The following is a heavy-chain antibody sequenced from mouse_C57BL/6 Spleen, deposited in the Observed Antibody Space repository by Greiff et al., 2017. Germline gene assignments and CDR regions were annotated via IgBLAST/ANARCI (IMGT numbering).Heavy chain of an antibody. CDR1: GYAFSSSW. CDR2: IYPGDGDT. V-gene: IGHV1-82*01. D-gene: IGHD1-1*01. CDR3: ARWGHYYGSSYPYYFDY. Sequence: QVQLQQSGPELVKPGASVKISCKASGYAFSSSWMNWVKQRPGKGLEWIGRIYPGDGDTNYNGKFKGKATLTADKSSSTAYMQLSSLTSEDSAVYFCARWGHYYGSSYPYYFDYWGQGTTLTVSS. J-gene: IGHJ2*01.